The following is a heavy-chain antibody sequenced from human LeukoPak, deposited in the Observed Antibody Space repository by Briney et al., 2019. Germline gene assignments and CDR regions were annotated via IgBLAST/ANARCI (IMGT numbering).Heavy chain of an antibody. J-gene: IGHJ5*02. D-gene: IGHD6-19*01. CDR2: IYYTECT. Sequence: SDTQSLTCSLSGASNNSYYWSWIRQPPEGAVEWIGYIYYTECTNYSPSLKGRVTFSVYTSKSLISLTLDSVTAADTAVYYLARLRWYDSGGRGVRYFGPWGQGTLVTVSS. CDR3: ARLRWYDSGGRGVRYFGP. CDR1: GASNNSYY. V-gene: IGHV4-59*08.